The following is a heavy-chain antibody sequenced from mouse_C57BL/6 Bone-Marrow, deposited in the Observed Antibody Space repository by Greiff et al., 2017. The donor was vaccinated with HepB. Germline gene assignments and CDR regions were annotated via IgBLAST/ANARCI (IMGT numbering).Heavy chain of an antibody. Sequence: QVQLQQPGAELVKPGASVKMSCKASGYTFTSYWITWVKQRPGQGLEWIGDIYPGSGSTNYNEKFKSKATLTVDKSSSTAYMQLSSLTSEDSAVYYCARSRRNGPYYFDYWGQGTTLTVSS. CDR1: GYTFTSYW. CDR3: ARSRRNGPYYFDY. J-gene: IGHJ2*01. CDR2: IYPGSGST. V-gene: IGHV1-55*01. D-gene: IGHD1-1*02.